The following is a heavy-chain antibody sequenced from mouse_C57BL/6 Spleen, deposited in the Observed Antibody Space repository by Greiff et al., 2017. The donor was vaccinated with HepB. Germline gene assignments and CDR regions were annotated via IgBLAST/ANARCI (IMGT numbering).Heavy chain of an antibody. J-gene: IGHJ3*01. D-gene: IGHD1-1*01. Sequence: EVKLEESGGGLVQPGGSMKLSCVASGFTFSNYWMNWVRQSPEKGLEWVAQIRLKSDNYATHYAESVKGRFTISRDDSKSSVYLQMNNLRAEDTGIYYCTRGLYYGISAWFAYWGQGTLVTVSA. CDR3: TRGLYYGISAWFAY. CDR1: GFTFSNYW. V-gene: IGHV6-3*01. CDR2: IRLKSDNYAT.